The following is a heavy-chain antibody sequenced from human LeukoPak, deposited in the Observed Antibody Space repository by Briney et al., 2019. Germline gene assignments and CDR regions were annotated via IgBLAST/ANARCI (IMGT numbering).Heavy chain of an antibody. V-gene: IGHV3-33*01. CDR3: ARSATVAGRTFDY. Sequence: GGSLRLSCAASGFTFSSYGMHWVRQAPGKGLEWVAIIWYDGSNIYYADSVKGRFTISRDNSKNTLYLQMDSLRAEDTAVYYCARSATVAGRTFDYWGQGTLVTVSS. CDR2: IWYDGSNI. CDR1: GFTFSSYG. D-gene: IGHD6-19*01. J-gene: IGHJ4*02.